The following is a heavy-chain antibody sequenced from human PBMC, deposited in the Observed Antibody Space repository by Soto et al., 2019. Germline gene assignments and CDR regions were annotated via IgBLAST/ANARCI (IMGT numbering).Heavy chain of an antibody. J-gene: IGHJ6*02. CDR1: GFTFSSYG. D-gene: IGHD1-26*01. Sequence: QVQLVESGGGVVQPGRSLRLSCAASGFTFSSYGMHWVRQAPGKGLEWVAVISYDGSNKYYAYSVKGRFTISRDNSKNTLYLQMNSLRAEDTAVYYCAKDYARYSGSVRGMDVWGQGTKVTVSS. V-gene: IGHV3-30*18. CDR3: AKDYARYSGSVRGMDV. CDR2: ISYDGSNK.